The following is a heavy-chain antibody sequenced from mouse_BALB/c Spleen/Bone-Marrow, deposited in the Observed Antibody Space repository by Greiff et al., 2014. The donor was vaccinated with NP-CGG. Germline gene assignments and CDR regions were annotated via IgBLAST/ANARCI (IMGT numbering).Heavy chain of an antibody. J-gene: IGHJ4*01. CDR2: ISDGGSYT. CDR1: GFTFSDYY. Sequence: EVKLVETGGGLVKPGGSLQLSCAASGFTFSDYYMYLVRQTPEKRLEGVATISDGGSYTYYPDSVKGRFTISRDIAKNNLYLQMSSLKSEDTAMYYCARDRGVQGYAMDYWGQGTSVTVSS. D-gene: IGHD2-14*01. CDR3: ARDRGVQGYAMDY. V-gene: IGHV5-4*02.